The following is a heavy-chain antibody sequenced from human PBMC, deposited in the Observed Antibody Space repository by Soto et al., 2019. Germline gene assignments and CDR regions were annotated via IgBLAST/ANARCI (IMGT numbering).Heavy chain of an antibody. V-gene: IGHV4-59*08. Sequence: SETLSLTCTVSGGSIISYYWSWIRQPPGKGLEWIGYIYYSGSTNYNPSLKSRVTISVDTSKNQFSLKLTSVTAADTAVYYCARHGYYVPYWYFDLWGRGTLVTVSS. CDR2: IYYSGST. CDR1: GGSIISYY. J-gene: IGHJ2*01. CDR3: ARHGYYVPYWYFDL. D-gene: IGHD3-10*02.